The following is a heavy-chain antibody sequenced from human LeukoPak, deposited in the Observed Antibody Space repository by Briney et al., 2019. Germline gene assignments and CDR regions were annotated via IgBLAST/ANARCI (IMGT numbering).Heavy chain of an antibody. V-gene: IGHV4-34*01. Sequence: SETLSLACAVDGGSFSGNYWSWISQPPGKGLEWIGEINHSGSTNYNPSRKSRVTISVETSKNQFSLKLSSVPAADTAVYYCARGTTVPYFDYWGQGTLVTVSS. CDR3: ARGTTVPYFDY. CDR1: GGSFSGNY. CDR2: INHSGST. D-gene: IGHD4-17*01. J-gene: IGHJ4*02.